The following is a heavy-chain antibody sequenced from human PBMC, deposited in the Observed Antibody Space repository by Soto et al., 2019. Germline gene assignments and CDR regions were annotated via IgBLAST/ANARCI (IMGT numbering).Heavy chain of an antibody. CDR2: ISSGSSYI. Sequence: WGSLRLSCAASGFTFSSYSMSWVRQAPGKGLEWVSSISSGSSYIYDADSVKGRCTISRDNAKSSLYLQMNSLRVEDTAVYYCARGSSSWFYLMDVWGQGTTVTVSS. V-gene: IGHV3-21*01. D-gene: IGHD6-13*01. CDR1: GFTFSSYS. J-gene: IGHJ6*02. CDR3: ARGSSSWFYLMDV.